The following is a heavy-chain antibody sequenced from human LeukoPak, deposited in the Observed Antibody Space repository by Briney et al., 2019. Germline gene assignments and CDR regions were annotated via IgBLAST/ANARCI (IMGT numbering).Heavy chain of an antibody. CDR1: GFTFSSYG. CDR3: AKDLGYCSSTSCYTYAFDI. CDR2: ISYDGSNK. Sequence: PGGSLRLSCAASGFTFSSYGMHWVRQAPGKGLEWVAVISYDGSNKYYADSVKGRFTISRDNSKNTLYLQMNSLRAEDTAVYYCAKDLGYCSSTSCYTYAFDIWGQGTMVTVSS. V-gene: IGHV3-30*18. J-gene: IGHJ3*02. D-gene: IGHD2-2*02.